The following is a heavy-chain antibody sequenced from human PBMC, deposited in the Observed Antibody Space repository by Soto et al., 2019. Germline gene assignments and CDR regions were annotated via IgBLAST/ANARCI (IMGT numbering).Heavy chain of an antibody. CDR2: ISGSGSTI. D-gene: IGHD3-22*01. J-gene: IGHJ4*02. Sequence: EVQLLESGGGLVQPGGSLRLSCAASGFTFSSYAVSWVRQAPGKGPEWISSISGSGSTIYYADSVKGRFTISRDNSTNTLYLHMSSLRAEDTAVYYCAKVFYYYDSSGYYYFDYWGQGTLVTVSS. CDR3: AKVFYYYDSSGYYYFDY. V-gene: IGHV3-23*01. CDR1: GFTFSSYA.